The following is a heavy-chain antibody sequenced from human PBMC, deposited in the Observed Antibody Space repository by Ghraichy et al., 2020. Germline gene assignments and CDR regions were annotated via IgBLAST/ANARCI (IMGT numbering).Heavy chain of an antibody. D-gene: IGHD3-10*01. CDR3: ARLWFGDPTSYYFDY. CDR1: GGSISSYY. J-gene: IGHJ4*02. V-gene: IGHV4-59*01. Sequence: SETLSLTCTVSGGSISSYYWSWIRQPPGKGLEWIGYIYYSGSTNYNPSLKSRVTISVDTSKNQFSLKLSSVTAADTAVYYCARLWFGDPTSYYFDYWGQGTLVTVSS. CDR2: IYYSGST.